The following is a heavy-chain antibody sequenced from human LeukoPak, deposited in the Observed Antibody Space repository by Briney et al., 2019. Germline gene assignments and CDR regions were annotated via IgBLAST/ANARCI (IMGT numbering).Heavy chain of an antibody. V-gene: IGHV3-33*01. D-gene: IGHD6-13*01. CDR3: ASRSPTAAHDY. CDR2: IWYDGSNK. J-gene: IGHJ4*02. CDR1: GLTFSSYG. Sequence: PGRSLRLSCAASGLTFSSYGMHWVRQAPGKGLEWVAVIWYDGSNKYYADSVKGRFTISRDNSKNTLYLQMNSLRAEDTAVYYCASRSPTAAHDYWGQRTLVTVSS.